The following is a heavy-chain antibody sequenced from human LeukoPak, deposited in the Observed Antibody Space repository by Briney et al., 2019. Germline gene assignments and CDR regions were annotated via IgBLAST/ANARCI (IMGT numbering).Heavy chain of an antibody. CDR2: IYYSGNT. CDR1: GDSISSYY. Sequence: SETLSLTCTVSGDSISSYYWSWIRQPPGKGLEWIGCIYYSGNTNYNPSLKSRVTISIDTSKNQFSLKLSSVTAADTAVYYCARLFFYNGMDVWGQGTTVTVSS. D-gene: IGHD2/OR15-2a*01. CDR3: ARLFFYNGMDV. J-gene: IGHJ6*02. V-gene: IGHV4-59*01.